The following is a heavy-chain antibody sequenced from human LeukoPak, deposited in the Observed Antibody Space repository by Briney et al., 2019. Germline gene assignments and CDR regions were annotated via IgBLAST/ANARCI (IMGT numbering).Heavy chain of an antibody. J-gene: IGHJ4*02. CDR1: GGSFSGYY. Sequence: SETLSLTCAVYGGSFSGYYWSWIRQPPGKGLEWIGEINHSGSTNYNPSLKSRVTISVDTPKNRFSLKLSSVTAADTAVYYCARDDSSSWYYFDYWGQGTLVTVSS. D-gene: IGHD6-13*01. V-gene: IGHV4-34*01. CDR2: INHSGST. CDR3: ARDDSSSWYYFDY.